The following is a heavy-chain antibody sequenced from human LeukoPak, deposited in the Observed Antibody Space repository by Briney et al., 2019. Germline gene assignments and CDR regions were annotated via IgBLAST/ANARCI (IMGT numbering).Heavy chain of an antibody. D-gene: IGHD2-2*03. CDR2: ISGSGGST. CDR1: GFTFSSYA. J-gene: IGHJ4*02. CDR3: AKGELFGYCSSTSRYADPRCFDY. V-gene: IGHV3-23*01. Sequence: GGSLRLSCAASGFTFSSYAMSWVRQAPGKGLEWVSAISGSGGSTYYADSVKGRFTISRDNSKNTLYLQMNSLRAEDTAVYYCAKGELFGYCSSTSRYADPRCFDYWGQGTLVTVSS.